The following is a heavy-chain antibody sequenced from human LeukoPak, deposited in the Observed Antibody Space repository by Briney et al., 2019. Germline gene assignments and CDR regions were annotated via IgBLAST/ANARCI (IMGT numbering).Heavy chain of an antibody. CDR2: INPNSGGT. CDR3: ARNFYFDSSGYYHY. J-gene: IGHJ4*02. CDR1: GYTFTGYY. V-gene: IGHV1-2*02. D-gene: IGHD3-22*01. Sequence: ASVKVSCKASGYTFTGYYMHWVRQAPGQGLEWMGWINPNSGGTNYAQKFQGRVTMTRDTSISTAYMELNRLRSDGTAVYYCARNFYFDSSGYYHYWGQGTLVTVSS.